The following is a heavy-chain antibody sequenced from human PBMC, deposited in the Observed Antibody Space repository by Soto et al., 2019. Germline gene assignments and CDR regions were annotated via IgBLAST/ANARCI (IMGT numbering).Heavy chain of an antibody. CDR3: AKDTYVSVSQRYYYFDS. D-gene: IGHD3-10*01. CDR1: GFTFRIYA. J-gene: IGHJ4*02. V-gene: IGHV3-23*01. CDR2: FSGSGGNT. Sequence: EVQLLESGGGLVQPGGSVRLSCAASGFTFRIYAMSWVRQAPGKGLEWVSGFSGSGGNTCYADTVKGRFTISRDNSKNTLYLQMQSLRAEDTAVYYCAKDTYVSVSQRYYYFDSWGQGTLVTVSS.